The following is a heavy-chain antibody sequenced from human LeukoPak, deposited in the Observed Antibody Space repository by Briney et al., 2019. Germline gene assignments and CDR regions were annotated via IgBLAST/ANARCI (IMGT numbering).Heavy chain of an antibody. J-gene: IGHJ4*02. V-gene: IGHV3-23*01. Sequence: GGSLRLSCVASGFTFSSYVFSWVRQAPGKGLEWVSAITGSGDSTHYADSVKGRFTISRDNSKNTLYLQMNSLRAEDTAVYYCAKDRDGYFDYWGQGTLVTVSS. CDR1: GFTFSSYV. CDR3: AKDRDGYFDY. D-gene: IGHD5-24*01. CDR2: ITGSGDST.